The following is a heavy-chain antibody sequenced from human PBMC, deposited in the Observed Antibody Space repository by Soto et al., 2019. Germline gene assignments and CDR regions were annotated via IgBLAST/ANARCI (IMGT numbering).Heavy chain of an antibody. CDR1: GYTFTSYR. D-gene: IGHD3-22*01. CDR3: ARDTPTSGDSSGPKAGFDP. V-gene: IGHV1-18*01. Sequence: ASVKVSCKASGYTFTSYRISWGRQAPGQRPEWMGWISAHNGNTNYPQNLQGRVTMTTDTSTSTAYMELRSLRSDDTAVYYCARDTPTSGDSSGPKAGFDPWGQGALVTV. CDR2: ISAHNGNT. J-gene: IGHJ5*02.